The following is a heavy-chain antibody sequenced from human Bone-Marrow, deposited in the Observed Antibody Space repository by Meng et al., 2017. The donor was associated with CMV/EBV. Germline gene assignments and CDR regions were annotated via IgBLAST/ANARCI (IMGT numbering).Heavy chain of an antibody. J-gene: IGHJ5*02. D-gene: IGHD2-21*01. V-gene: IGHV1-69*10. CDR2: IIPNLGIV. CDR1: AGTFSRYG. CDR3: TRDLGLYCGGDCYTYNWFDP. Sequence: SVKVSCKASAGTFSRYGISWVRQAPGQGLEWMGGIIPNLGIVNYAQRSQARVRITADKFTSTMYMELSNLRSEDTAVYYCTRDLGLYCGGDCYTYNWFDPWGQGTLVTVSS.